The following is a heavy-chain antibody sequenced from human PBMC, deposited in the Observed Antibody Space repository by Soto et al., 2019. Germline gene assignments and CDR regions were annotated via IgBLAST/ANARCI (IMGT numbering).Heavy chain of an antibody. CDR1: GGSVSGYY. CDR2: INHSGST. CDR3: ARVLRDIVVVPAAAWFDP. J-gene: IGHJ5*02. D-gene: IGHD2-2*01. Sequence: QVQLQQWGAGLLKPSETLSLTCAVYGGSVSGYYWSWIRQPPGKGLEWIGEINHSGSTNYNPSLKSRVTISVDTSKNQFSLKLSSVTAADTAVYYCARVLRDIVVVPAAAWFDPWGQGTLVTVSS. V-gene: IGHV4-34*01.